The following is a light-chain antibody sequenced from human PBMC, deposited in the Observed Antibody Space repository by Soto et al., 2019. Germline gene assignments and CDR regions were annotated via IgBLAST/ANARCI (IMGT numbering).Light chain of an antibody. CDR3: QQYNDWPRT. CDR2: GAS. CDR1: QSVFDN. J-gene: IGKJ1*01. V-gene: IGKV3-15*01. Sequence: EVVMTQSPATLSVSPGERATLSCRASQSVFDNLAWYQQKPGQAPGLLIYGASTRATGIPARFSGSGSGTDFTLTISSLQSEDFVVYYCQQYNDWPRTFGQGTKVEIK.